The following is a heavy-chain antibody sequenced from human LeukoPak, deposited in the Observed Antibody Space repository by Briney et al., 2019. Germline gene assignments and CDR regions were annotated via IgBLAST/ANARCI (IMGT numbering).Heavy chain of an antibody. J-gene: IGHJ4*02. CDR3: ARQWRSFDY. Sequence: PGGSLRLSCAASGFTFSDYYMSWIRQAPGQGLEWVANINQDARETSYVDSVKGRFIISRDNAKNSVYLQMNTLRVEDTARYYCARQWRSFDYWGQGALVTVSS. D-gene: IGHD6-19*01. V-gene: IGHV3-7*01. CDR2: INQDARET. CDR1: GFTFSDYY.